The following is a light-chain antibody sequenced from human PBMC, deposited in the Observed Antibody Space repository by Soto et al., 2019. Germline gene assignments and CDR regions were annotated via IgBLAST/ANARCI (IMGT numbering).Light chain of an antibody. CDR2: GAS. J-gene: IGKJ1*01. Sequence: VLTQSPGTLSLSPGERAPLSCRAIQSVSSSYLAWYQQKPGQAPRLLIYGASSRATGIPDRFSGSGSGTDFTLTISRLEPEDLAVYYCQQYGSSPPWTFGQGTKVDIK. V-gene: IGKV3-20*01. CDR3: QQYGSSPPWT. CDR1: QSVSSSY.